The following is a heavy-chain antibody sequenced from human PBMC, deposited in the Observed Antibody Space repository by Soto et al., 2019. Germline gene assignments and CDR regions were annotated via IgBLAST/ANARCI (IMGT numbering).Heavy chain of an antibody. CDR2: IHHSGST. J-gene: IGHJ4*02. CDR1: GGSISSVNW. Sequence: QVQLQESGPGLVKPAGTLSLTCAVSGGSISSVNWWTWVRQPPGKGLQWIGQIHHSGSTTYNPSPMSRVTISVDKSRNQFYLRLPSVTAADAAVYFCARQIAPAVFDYWGQGTLVTVSS. CDR3: ARQIAPAVFDY. V-gene: IGHV4-4*01. D-gene: IGHD6-13*01.